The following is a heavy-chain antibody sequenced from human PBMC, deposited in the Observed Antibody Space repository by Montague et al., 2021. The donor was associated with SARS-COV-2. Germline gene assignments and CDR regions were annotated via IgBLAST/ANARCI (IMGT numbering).Heavy chain of an antibody. D-gene: IGHD2-2*01. V-gene: IGHV4-34*01. CDR1: GGSISGNY. J-gene: IGHJ6*03. Sequence: SETLSLTCAVSGGSISGNYWCWICQPPGPGLEWIWEINHSGSTNSNPYPKRRSTISVATSTYQIPLKLSSMTAADTAVSYCARARQDVVVPAHWIGAYFYYYYMDVWGKGTTVTVSS. CDR2: INHSGST. CDR3: ARARQDVVVPAHWIGAYFYYYYMDV.